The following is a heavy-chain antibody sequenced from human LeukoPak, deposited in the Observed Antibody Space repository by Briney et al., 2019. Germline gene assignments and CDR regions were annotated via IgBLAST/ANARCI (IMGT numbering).Heavy chain of an antibody. J-gene: IGHJ4*02. Sequence: GGSLRLSCAASGFTSSTYWMSWVRQAPGKGLEWVANISEDGSEKYYVDSVKGRFTISRDNARNSLYLQMNSLRVEDTAVYYCARRARGLYSGTYFDYWGQGTLVTVSS. CDR3: ARRARGLYSGTYFDY. CDR2: ISEDGSEK. V-gene: IGHV3-7*01. CDR1: GFTSSTYW. D-gene: IGHD1-26*01.